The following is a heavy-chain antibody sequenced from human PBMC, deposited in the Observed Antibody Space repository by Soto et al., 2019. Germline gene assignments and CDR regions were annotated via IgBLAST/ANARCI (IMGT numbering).Heavy chain of an antibody. CDR2: IYPGDSDT. V-gene: IGHV5-51*01. CDR1: GYSFTSYW. Sequence: GESLKISCKGSGYSFTSYWIGWVRQMPGKGLEWVGIIYPGDSDTRYSPSFQGQVTISADKSISTAYLQWSSRKASDTAMYYCARRCGGSCYLGDAFDIWGQGTMVTVSS. J-gene: IGHJ3*02. CDR3: ARRCGGSCYLGDAFDI. D-gene: IGHD2-15*01.